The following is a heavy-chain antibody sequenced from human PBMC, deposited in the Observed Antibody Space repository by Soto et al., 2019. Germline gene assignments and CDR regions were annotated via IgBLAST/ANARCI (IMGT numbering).Heavy chain of an antibody. CDR3: ARESAYGGNPLAFDY. CDR2: IIPFFNPS. D-gene: IGHD1-26*01. CDR1: GDTFSSYA. Sequence: QVQLVQAGAEVKKPGSSVKVSCKASGDTFSSYAISWVRQAPGQGLDWMGGIIPFFNPSNYAQKFQGRVTISADESTSTAYMELSSLRSEDTAMYYCARESAYGGNPLAFDYWGQGTMVTVSS. V-gene: IGHV1-69*01. J-gene: IGHJ4*02.